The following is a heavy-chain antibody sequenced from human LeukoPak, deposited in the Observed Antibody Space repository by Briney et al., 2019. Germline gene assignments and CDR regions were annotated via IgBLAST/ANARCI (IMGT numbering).Heavy chain of an antibody. D-gene: IGHD5-18*01. CDR2: INSDGSST. V-gene: IGHV3-74*01. CDR1: GFTFSSYW. Sequence: GGSLRLSCAASGFTFSSYWMHWVRQAPGKGLAWVSRINSDGSSTSYADSVKGRFTISRDNAKNTLYLQMNSLRAEDTAVYYCAREIVDTEGDYWGQGTLVTVSS. J-gene: IGHJ4*02. CDR3: AREIVDTEGDY.